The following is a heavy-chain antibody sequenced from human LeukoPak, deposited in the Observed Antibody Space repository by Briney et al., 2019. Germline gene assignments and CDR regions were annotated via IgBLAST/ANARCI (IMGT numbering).Heavy chain of an antibody. J-gene: IGHJ4*02. CDR3: AKGRGYSYAAFDY. CDR2: ISGSGGST. CDR1: GFTFSSYD. V-gene: IGHV3-23*01. Sequence: GGSLRLSCAASGFTFSSYDMSWVRQAPGKGLEWVSGISGSGGSTFYADSVEGRFTISRDNSKNTLYLQMNSLRAEDTAVYYCAKGRGYSYAAFDYWGQGTLVTVSS. D-gene: IGHD1-26*01.